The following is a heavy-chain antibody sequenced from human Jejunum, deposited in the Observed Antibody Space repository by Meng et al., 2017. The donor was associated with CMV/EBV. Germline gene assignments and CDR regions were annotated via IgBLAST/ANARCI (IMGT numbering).Heavy chain of an antibody. CDR1: GSA. D-gene: IGHD2-15*01. V-gene: IGHV3-73*01. CDR3: SSSCSGATCYDYYGMDV. Sequence: GSAVHWVRQASGKGLEGVGRIRSKANNYATAYAASVKGRFTFSRDDSENTAYLQMNSLKTEDTAVYYCSSSCSGATCYDYYGMDVWGQGTTVTVSS. CDR2: IRSKANNYAT. J-gene: IGHJ6*02.